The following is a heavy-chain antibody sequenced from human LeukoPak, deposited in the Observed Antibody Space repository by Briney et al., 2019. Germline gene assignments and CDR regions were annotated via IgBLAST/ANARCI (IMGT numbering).Heavy chain of an antibody. J-gene: IGHJ4*02. CDR3: ARVRKLRTRGVMDPLDY. D-gene: IGHD3-10*01. Sequence: GGSLRLSCAASGFTFNYYWLTWVRQAPGKGLEWVANIQQDGSEKYYEDSVKGRFIISRDNAKNSLYLQMNSLRAEDTAVYYCARVRKLRTRGVMDPLDYWGQGTLVTVSS. V-gene: IGHV3-7*01. CDR2: IQQDGSEK. CDR1: GFTFNYYW.